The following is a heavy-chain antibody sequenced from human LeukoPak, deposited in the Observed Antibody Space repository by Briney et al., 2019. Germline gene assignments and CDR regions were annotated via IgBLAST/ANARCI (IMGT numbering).Heavy chain of an antibody. J-gene: IGHJ4*02. CDR3: AKDASYYYGSGSLTD. Sequence: PGGSLRLSCAASGFTFSSYGMHWVRQAPGKGLEWVAVIWYDGSNKYYADSVKGRFTISRDNSKNTLYLQMNSLRAEDTAVYYCAKDASYYYGSGSLTDWGQGTLVTVSS. CDR1: GFTFSSYG. CDR2: IWYDGSNK. V-gene: IGHV3-30*02. D-gene: IGHD3-10*01.